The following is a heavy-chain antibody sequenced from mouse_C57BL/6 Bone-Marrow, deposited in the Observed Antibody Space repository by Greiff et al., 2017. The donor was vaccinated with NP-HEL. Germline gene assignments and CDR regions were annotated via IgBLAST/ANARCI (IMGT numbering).Heavy chain of an antibody. D-gene: IGHD2-5*01. J-gene: IGHJ3*01. Sequence: QVQLKQPGAELVKPGASVKLSCKASGYTFTSYWMHWVKQRPGQGLEWIGMIHPNSGSTNYNEKFKSKATLTVDKSSSTAYMQLSSLTSEDSAVYYCARIYSNYVWFAYWGQGTLVTVSA. V-gene: IGHV1-64*01. CDR3: ARIYSNYVWFAY. CDR1: GYTFTSYW. CDR2: IHPNSGST.